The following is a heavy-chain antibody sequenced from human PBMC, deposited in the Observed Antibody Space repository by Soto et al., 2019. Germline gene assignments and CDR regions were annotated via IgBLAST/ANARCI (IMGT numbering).Heavy chain of an antibody. Sequence: PGGSLRLSCAASGFTFSSYGMHWVRQAPGKGLEWVAVIWYDGSNKYYADSVKGRFTISRDNSKNTLYLQMNSLRAEDTAVYYCARDPRPIMITFGEFQHWGQGTLVTVPS. J-gene: IGHJ1*01. V-gene: IGHV3-33*01. CDR1: GFTFSSYG. D-gene: IGHD3-16*01. CDR3: ARDPRPIMITFGEFQH. CDR2: IWYDGSNK.